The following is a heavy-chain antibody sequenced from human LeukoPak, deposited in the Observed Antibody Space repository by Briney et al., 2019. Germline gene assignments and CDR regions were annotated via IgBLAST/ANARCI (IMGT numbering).Heavy chain of an antibody. CDR2: IYYSGST. J-gene: IGHJ4*02. D-gene: IGHD6-13*01. CDR1: GGSISSSSYY. V-gene: IGHV4-39*01. Sequence: SETLSLTCTVSGGSISSSSYYWGWIRQPPGKGLEWIGSIYYSGSTYYNPSLKSRVTISVDTSKNQFSLKLSSVTAADTAVYYCARGGELEQQLVGDYFDYWGQGTLVTVSS. CDR3: ARGGELEQQLVGDYFDY.